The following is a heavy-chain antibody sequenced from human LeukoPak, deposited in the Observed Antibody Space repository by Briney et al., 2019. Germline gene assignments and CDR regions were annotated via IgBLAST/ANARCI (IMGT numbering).Heavy chain of an antibody. CDR3: AKDILIAAAGRYYYYYGMDV. Sequence: GGSLRLSCAASGFTFSSYAMSWVRQAPGKGLEWVSAISGSGGSTYYADSVKGRFTISRDNSKNTLHLQMNSLRAEDTAVYYCAKDILIAAAGRYYYYYGMDVWGQGTTVTVSS. CDR1: GFTFSSYA. D-gene: IGHD6-13*01. CDR2: ISGSGGST. V-gene: IGHV3-23*01. J-gene: IGHJ6*02.